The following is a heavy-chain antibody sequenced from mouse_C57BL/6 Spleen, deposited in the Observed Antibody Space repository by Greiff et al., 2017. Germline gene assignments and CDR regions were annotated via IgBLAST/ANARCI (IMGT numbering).Heavy chain of an antibody. Sequence: QVQLQQPGAELVKPGASVKLSCKASGYTFTSYWMHWVKQRPGRGLEWIGRIDPNSGGTKYNEKFKSKATLTVDKPSSTAYMQLSSLTSEDSAVYYGARSGITTVVATDYAMDYWGQGTSVTVSS. V-gene: IGHV1-72*01. CDR2: IDPNSGGT. CDR3: ARSGITTVVATDYAMDY. CDR1: GYTFTSYW. D-gene: IGHD1-1*01. J-gene: IGHJ4*01.